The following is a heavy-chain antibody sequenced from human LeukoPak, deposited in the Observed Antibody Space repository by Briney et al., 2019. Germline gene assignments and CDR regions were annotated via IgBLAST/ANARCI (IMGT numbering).Heavy chain of an antibody. J-gene: IGHJ4*02. V-gene: IGHV1-2*02. CDR2: INPNSGGT. Sequence: ASVKVSCKASGYTFTNYYMHWVRQAPGQGLEWMGWINPNSGGTNYAQKFQGRVTMTRDTSISTAYMELSRLRSDDTAVYYCARDLSGYCSSTSCLSYEFDYWGQGTLVTVSS. D-gene: IGHD2-2*01. CDR3: ARDLSGYCSSTSCLSYEFDY. CDR1: GYTFTNYY.